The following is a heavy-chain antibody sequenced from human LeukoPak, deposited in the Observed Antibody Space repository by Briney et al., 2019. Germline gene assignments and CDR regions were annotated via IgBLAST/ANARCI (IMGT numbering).Heavy chain of an antibody. CDR3: ARAAVSPLYYFDS. D-gene: IGHD6-19*01. CDR1: GGTFSSYA. V-gene: IGHV1-69*05. Sequence: SVKVSCKASGGTFSSYAISWVRQAPGQGLEWMGGIIPIFGTANYAQKFQGRVTITTDESTGTAYMELSSLRSEDTAVYYCARAAVSPLYYFDSWGPGTLVIVSS. J-gene: IGHJ4*02. CDR2: IIPIFGTA.